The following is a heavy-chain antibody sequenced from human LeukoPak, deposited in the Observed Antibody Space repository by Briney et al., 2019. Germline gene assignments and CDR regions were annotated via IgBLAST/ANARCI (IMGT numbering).Heavy chain of an antibody. J-gene: IGHJ6*04. Sequence: SETLSLTCTVSGGSVSRGSYYWSWIRQSPGKGLEWIGYIYYSGSTNYNPSLKSRVTISLDTSKNQFSLKLSSVTAADTAVYCCARDLGGVATYYGMDVWGKGTTVTVSS. CDR1: GGSVSRGSYY. V-gene: IGHV4-61*01. D-gene: IGHD5-12*01. CDR2: IYYSGST. CDR3: ARDLGGVATYYGMDV.